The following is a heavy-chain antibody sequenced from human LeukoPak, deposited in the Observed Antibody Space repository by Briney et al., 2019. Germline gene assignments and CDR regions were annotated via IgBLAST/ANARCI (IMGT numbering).Heavy chain of an antibody. CDR3: ARDAPSYGDYNFDY. J-gene: IGHJ4*02. CDR2: INPNSGGT. CDR1: GGTFSSYA. D-gene: IGHD4-17*01. V-gene: IGHV1-2*02. Sequence: GASVKVSCKASGGTFSSYAISWVRQAPGQGLEWMGWINPNSGGTNYAQKFQGRVTMTRDTSISTAYMELSRLRSDDTAVYYCARDAPSYGDYNFDYWGQGTLVTVSS.